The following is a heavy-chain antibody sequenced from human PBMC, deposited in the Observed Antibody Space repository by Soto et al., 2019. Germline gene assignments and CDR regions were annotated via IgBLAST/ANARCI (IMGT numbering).Heavy chain of an antibody. CDR1: GGNFRNFA. J-gene: IGHJ4*02. CDR3: AKGRAASVSLFDN. V-gene: IGHV3-23*01. CDR2: ISSGGGST. Sequence: SHRLCYAASGGNFRNFAMAWVRQTPGKGLEWVSTISSGGGSTYYADSMKGRFTISRDNSNNTLSLQMNSLRAEDIAMYYCAKGRAASVSLFDNWGQGALVTVSS.